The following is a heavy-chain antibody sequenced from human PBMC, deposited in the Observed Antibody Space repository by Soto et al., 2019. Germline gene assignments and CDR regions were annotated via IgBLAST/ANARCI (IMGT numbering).Heavy chain of an antibody. J-gene: IGHJ5*02. Sequence: EVQLLESGGGLVQPGGSLRLSCAASGFTFSSYAMSWVRQAPGKGLEWVSAISGSGGSTYYADSVKGRFTISRDNSKNTLYLQMNSLRAEDTAVYYCAKCGGDCYSFLHWFDPWGQGTLVTVSS. CDR1: GFTFSSYA. V-gene: IGHV3-23*01. CDR2: ISGSGGST. D-gene: IGHD2-21*02. CDR3: AKCGGDCYSFLHWFDP.